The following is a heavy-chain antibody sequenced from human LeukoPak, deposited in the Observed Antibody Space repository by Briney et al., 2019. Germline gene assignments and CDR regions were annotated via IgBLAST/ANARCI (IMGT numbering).Heavy chain of an antibody. CDR1: GFTVSSNY. D-gene: IGHD3-9*01. V-gene: IGHV3-66*02. J-gene: IGHJ4*02. Sequence: PGGSLRLSCAASGFTVSSNYMSWVRQAPGKGLEWVSVIYSGGSTYYADSVKGRFTISRDNSKNTLYLQMNSLRAEDTAVYYYARDPTYYDILTGYYIPNFDYWGQGTLVTVSS. CDR3: ARDPTYYDILTGYYIPNFDY. CDR2: IYSGGST.